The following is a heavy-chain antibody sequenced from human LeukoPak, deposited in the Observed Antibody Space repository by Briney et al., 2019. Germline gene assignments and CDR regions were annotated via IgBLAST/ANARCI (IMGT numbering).Heavy chain of an antibody. Sequence: GASVKVSCKVSGYTFTDYYMHWVQQAPGKGLEWMGLVDPEDGETIYAEKFQGRVTITADTSTDTAYTELSSLRSEDTAVYYCATVFGGVSPHFDYWGQGTLVTVSS. CDR1: GYTFTDYY. V-gene: IGHV1-69-2*01. CDR2: VDPEDGET. D-gene: IGHD3-16*01. CDR3: ATVFGGVSPHFDY. J-gene: IGHJ4*02.